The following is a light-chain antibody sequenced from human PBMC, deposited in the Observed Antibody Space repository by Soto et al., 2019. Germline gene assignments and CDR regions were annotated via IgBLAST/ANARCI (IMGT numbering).Light chain of an antibody. CDR3: QQRRNWPPVT. V-gene: IGKV3-11*01. CDR1: QSVGYH. CDR2: DAS. J-gene: IGKJ4*01. Sequence: EIVLTQSPATLSLSPGERATLSCRASQSVGYHLAWYQQKPGQAPRLLIYDASNRATGIPARFSGSGSGTDFTLDISSLEPEDFAVYYCQQRRNWPPVTFGGGTKVEIK.